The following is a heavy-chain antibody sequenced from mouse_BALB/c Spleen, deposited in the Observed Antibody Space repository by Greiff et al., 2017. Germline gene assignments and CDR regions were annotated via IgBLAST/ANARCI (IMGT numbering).Heavy chain of an antibody. V-gene: IGHV2-4-1*01. CDR1: GFSLTSYG. CDR3: ARRSIYYGNYLDY. D-gene: IGHD2-1*01. J-gene: IGHJ2*01. CDR2: IWSGGST. Sequence: QVQLKQSGPGLVQPSQSLSITCTVSGFSLTSYGVHWVRQSPGKGLEWLGVIWSGGSTDYNAAFISRLSISKDNSKSQVFFKMNSLQADDTAIYYCARRSIYYGNYLDYWGQGTTLTVSS.